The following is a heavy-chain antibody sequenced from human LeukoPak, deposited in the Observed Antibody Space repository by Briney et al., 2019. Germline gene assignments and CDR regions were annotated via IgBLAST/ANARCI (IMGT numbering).Heavy chain of an antibody. CDR2: MNPNSGNT. D-gene: IGHD3-22*01. J-gene: IGHJ5*02. CDR3: AREGGYYDSSGYYYGWFAP. Sequence: GASVKVSCKASGYTFTGYDINWVRQATGQGLEWMGWMNPNSGNTGYAQKFQGRVTITRNTSISTAYMELSSLRSEDTAVYYCAREGGYYDSSGYYYGWFAPWGQGTLVTVSS. CDR1: GYTFTGYD. V-gene: IGHV1-8*03.